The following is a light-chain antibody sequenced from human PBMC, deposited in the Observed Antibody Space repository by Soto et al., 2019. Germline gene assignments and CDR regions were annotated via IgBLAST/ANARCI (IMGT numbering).Light chain of an antibody. CDR1: QSVSSN. CDR2: GAS. Sequence: EIVMTQSPATLSVSPGERATLSCRASQSVSSNLAWYQQKPGQAPRLLVYGASTRATGIPARFSGGGSGTEFTLTISSLQSEDFAVYYCQHYNNWPPETFGQGTKV. V-gene: IGKV3-15*01. J-gene: IGKJ1*01. CDR3: QHYNNWPPET.